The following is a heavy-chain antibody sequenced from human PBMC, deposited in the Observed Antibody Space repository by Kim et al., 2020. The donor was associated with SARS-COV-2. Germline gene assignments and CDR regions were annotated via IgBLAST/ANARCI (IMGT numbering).Heavy chain of an antibody. CDR3: AKDISSGWQWLGPDEYYFDY. Sequence: GGSLRLSCAASGFTFDDYAMHWVRQAPGKGLEWVSGISWNSGSIGYADSVKGRFTISRDNAKNSLYLQMNSLRAEDTALYYCAKDISSGWQWLGPDEYYFDYWGQGTLVTVSS. CDR1: GFTFDDYA. CDR2: ISWNSGSI. J-gene: IGHJ4*02. V-gene: IGHV3-9*01. D-gene: IGHD6-19*01.